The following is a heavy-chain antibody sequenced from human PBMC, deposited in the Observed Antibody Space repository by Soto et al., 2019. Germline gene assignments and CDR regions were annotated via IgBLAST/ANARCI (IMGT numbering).Heavy chain of an antibody. D-gene: IGHD2-21*01. V-gene: IGHV3-23*01. CDR3: ATDLPGGEDDHYGMDV. CDR1: GSTFSNYA. J-gene: IGHJ6*02. Sequence: GGSLRLSWAASGSTFSNYARSWVRQRPGKGLEWVSGLSVSGVSTYYADSVKGRFTISRDTSKNTLYLQMTSLRAEDTAVYYCATDLPGGEDDHYGMDVWGQGTTVTVSS. CDR2: LSVSGVST.